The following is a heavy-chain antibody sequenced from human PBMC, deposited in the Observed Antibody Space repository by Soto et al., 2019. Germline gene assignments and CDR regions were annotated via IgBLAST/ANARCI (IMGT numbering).Heavy chain of an antibody. CDR3: ARGLMVYATYYYYYMDV. Sequence: ASVKVSCKASGYTFTSYYMHWVRQAPGQGLEWMGIINPSGGSTSYAQKFQGRVTMTRDTSTSTVYMELSSLRSEDTAVYYCARGLMVYATYYYYYMDVWGKGTTVTVS. CDR1: GYTFTSYY. D-gene: IGHD2-8*01. V-gene: IGHV1-46*03. J-gene: IGHJ6*03. CDR2: INPSGGST.